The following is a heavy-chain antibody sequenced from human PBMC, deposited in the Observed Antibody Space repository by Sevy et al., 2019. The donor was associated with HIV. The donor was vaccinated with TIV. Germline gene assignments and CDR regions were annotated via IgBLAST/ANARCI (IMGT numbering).Heavy chain of an antibody. CDR3: GKGGYSRSWYGGGDS. CDR2: VSGSGGST. CDR1: GFTFKNFA. V-gene: IGHV3-23*01. D-gene: IGHD6-13*01. J-gene: IGHJ4*02. Sequence: GGSLRLSCAASGFTFKNFAMSWVRQAPGKGLEWVSGVSGSGGSTIYADSAKGRFTISRDNSKNTLYLQMNSLRAEDTAVFYCGKGGYSRSWYGGGDSWGQGTLVTVSS.